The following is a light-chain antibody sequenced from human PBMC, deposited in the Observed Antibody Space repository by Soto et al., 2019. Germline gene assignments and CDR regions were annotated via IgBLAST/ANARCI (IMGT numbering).Light chain of an antibody. V-gene: IGKV3-20*01. Sequence: EIVLTQSAGTLSLSPGERATLSCRASQSLSSSYLAWYQQKPGQAPRLLIYGALYRAAGIPDRFSGTASGTDFTLTISRLEPEDFAVYYCQQYSSSPLTFGGGTKVDIK. CDR2: GAL. J-gene: IGKJ4*01. CDR3: QQYSSSPLT. CDR1: QSLSSSY.